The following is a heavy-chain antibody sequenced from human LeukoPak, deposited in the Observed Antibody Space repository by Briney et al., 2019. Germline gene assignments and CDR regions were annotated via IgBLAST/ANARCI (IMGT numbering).Heavy chain of an antibody. CDR2: IYYSGRT. V-gene: IGHV4-59*12. J-gene: IGHJ4*02. Sequence: SETLSLTCTFSGGSISSYSWSWVRQPPGRGLEWIGYIYYSGRTTYNPSFKTRLTMSLDTSKNQFSLKLNSVTAADTAVYYCAGDYGSGSYRFDYWGQGTPVTVSS. CDR1: GGSISSYS. D-gene: IGHD3-10*01. CDR3: AGDYGSGSYRFDY.